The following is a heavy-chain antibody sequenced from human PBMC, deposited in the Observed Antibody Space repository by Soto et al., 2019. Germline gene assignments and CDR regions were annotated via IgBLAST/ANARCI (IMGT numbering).Heavy chain of an antibody. D-gene: IGHD3-3*01. V-gene: IGHV3-23*01. Sequence: GGSLRLSCAASGFSFGSYALSWVRQAPGKGLEWVSTISGSDGKTFYADSVKGRFSISRDTSQNTLYPQMKSLRADGTAIYYCARWSYLDYWGQGTRVTVSS. CDR3: ARWSYLDY. J-gene: IGHJ4*02. CDR2: ISGSDGKT. CDR1: GFSFGSYA.